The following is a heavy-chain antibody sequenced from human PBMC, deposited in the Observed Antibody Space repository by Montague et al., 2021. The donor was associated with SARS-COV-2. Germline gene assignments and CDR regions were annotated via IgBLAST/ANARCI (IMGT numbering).Heavy chain of an antibody. J-gene: IGHJ4*02. CDR3: ARIPVGSKYYFDF. V-gene: IGHV6-1*01. Sequence: CAISGDSVSSNLATWNWIRQSPSRGLEWLGRTYYRSKWYNDYAESVKSRITIDPDTSEHQFSLHLNSVTPEDTAVYYCARIPVGSKYYFDFWCQGTLVTVSS. D-gene: IGHD2-2*01. CDR2: TYYRSKWYN. CDR1: GDSVSSNLAT.